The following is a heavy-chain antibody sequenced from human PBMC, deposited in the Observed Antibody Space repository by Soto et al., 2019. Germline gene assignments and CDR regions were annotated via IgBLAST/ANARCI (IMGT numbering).Heavy chain of an antibody. Sequence: QVQLVQSGAEVKKPGSSVKVSCKASGGTFSSYAISWVRQAPGQGLEWMGGIIPIFGTANYAQKFQGRVTITADESTSTAYMELSSLRSEDTAVYYCARSTVGAVNYYYYYGMDFWGQGTTVTVS. CDR1: GGTFSSYA. J-gene: IGHJ6*02. CDR3: ARSTVGAVNYYYYYGMDF. D-gene: IGHD1-26*01. CDR2: IIPIFGTA. V-gene: IGHV1-69*01.